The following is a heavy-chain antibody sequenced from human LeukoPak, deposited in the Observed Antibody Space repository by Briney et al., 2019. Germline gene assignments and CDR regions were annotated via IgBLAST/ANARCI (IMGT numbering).Heavy chain of an antibody. CDR2: ISGSGGST. D-gene: IGHD3-3*01. CDR1: GFTFSSYA. J-gene: IGHJ3*01. CDR3: AKERHYDFWNGYYSHDAFDF. V-gene: IGHV3-23*01. Sequence: GGSLRLSCAASGFTFSSYAMSWVRQAPGKGLEWVSAISGSGGSTYYADSVKGRFTISRDNSKNTLYLQMNSLRAEDAAVYYCAKERHYDFWNGYYSHDAFDFWGQGTMVTVSS.